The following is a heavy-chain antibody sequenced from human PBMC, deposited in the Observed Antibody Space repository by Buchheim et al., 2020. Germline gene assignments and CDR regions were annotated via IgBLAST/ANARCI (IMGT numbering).Heavy chain of an antibody. V-gene: IGHV3-74*01. CDR2: INSDGSST. J-gene: IGHJ4*02. D-gene: IGHD5-18*01. Sequence: EVQLVESGGGLVQPGGSLRLSCAASEFTFSSYWMHWVRQAPGKGLVWVSRINSDGSSTRYADSVKGRFTISRDNAKNSLYLQMNSLRAEDTAVYYCASRPQYVDTAMGEIDYWGQGTL. CDR1: EFTFSSYW. CDR3: ASRPQYVDTAMGEIDY.